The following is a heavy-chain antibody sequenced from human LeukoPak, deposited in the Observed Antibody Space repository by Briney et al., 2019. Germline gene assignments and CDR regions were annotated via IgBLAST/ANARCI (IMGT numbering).Heavy chain of an antibody. CDR1: GFTFSTYG. D-gene: IGHD3-10*01. Sequence: GGSLRLSCAASGFTFSTYGMHWVRQAPGKGLEWVALIQYDGSNKYYADSVKGRFTLSRDNSKNTLYLQMDSLRVEDTAVYYCAKDGRFGEPWGQGTLVTVSS. CDR2: IQYDGSNK. J-gene: IGHJ5*02. CDR3: AKDGRFGEP. V-gene: IGHV3-30*02.